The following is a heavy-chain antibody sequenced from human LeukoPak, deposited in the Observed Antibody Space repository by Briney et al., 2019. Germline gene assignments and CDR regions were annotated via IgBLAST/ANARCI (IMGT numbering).Heavy chain of an antibody. D-gene: IGHD2-2*01. CDR3: ARDCSSTSCPIDDAFDI. J-gene: IGHJ3*02. V-gene: IGHV4-30-4*01. CDR2: IYYSGST. Sequence: SQTLSPTCTVSGRSISSGDYYGSWIRQPPGKGLEWNGYIYYSGSTYYNPSLKSRVTISVDTSKNQFSLKLSSVTAADTAVYYCARDCSSTSCPIDDAFDIWGQGTMVTVSS. CDR1: GRSISSGDYY.